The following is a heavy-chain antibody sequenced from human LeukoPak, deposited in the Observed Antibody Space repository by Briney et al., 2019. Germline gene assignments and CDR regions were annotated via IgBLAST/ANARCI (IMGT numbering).Heavy chain of an antibody. CDR2: FYNSGRT. CDR1: GGPISSDLYY. Sequence: PSETLSLTCTVSGGPISSDLYYWNWIRQPAGKGLEWIGRFYNSGRTNFNPSLKSRVTISADTSKNQFSLKLRSVTAADTAVYYCARSSSGSAFDIWGQGTMVTVSS. J-gene: IGHJ3*02. D-gene: IGHD6-19*01. CDR3: ARSSSGSAFDI. V-gene: IGHV4-61*02.